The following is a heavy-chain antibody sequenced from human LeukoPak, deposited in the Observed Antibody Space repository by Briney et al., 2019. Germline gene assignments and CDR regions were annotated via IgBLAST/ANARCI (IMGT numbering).Heavy chain of an antibody. CDR3: ARDHYYDSSGYTPAGDAFDI. CDR1: GFTFSSYN. Sequence: AGGSLRLSCAASGFTFSSYNMNWVRQAPGQGREWVSFISTSSSYIYYADSVKGRFTISRDNAKNSLYLQMNSLRAEDTALYFCARDHYYDSSGYTPAGDAFDIWGQGTMVTVSS. D-gene: IGHD3-22*01. V-gene: IGHV3-21*01. J-gene: IGHJ3*02. CDR2: ISTSSSYI.